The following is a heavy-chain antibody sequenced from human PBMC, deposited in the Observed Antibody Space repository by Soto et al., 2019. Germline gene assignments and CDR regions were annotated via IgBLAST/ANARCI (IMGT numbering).Heavy chain of an antibody. J-gene: IGHJ3*02. CDR1: RFTISSYA. Sequence: GGSLRLSCAASRFTISSYAMSWVRQAPGKGLEWVSAISGSGGTTDYGAPVKGRFTISRDDSKNTLYLQMNSLKTEDTAVYYCATSCSGGYCYSDDAFDILGQGTMVTVSS. D-gene: IGHD2-15*01. CDR3: ATSCSGGYCYSDDAFDI. V-gene: IGHV3-23*02. CDR2: ISGSGGTT.